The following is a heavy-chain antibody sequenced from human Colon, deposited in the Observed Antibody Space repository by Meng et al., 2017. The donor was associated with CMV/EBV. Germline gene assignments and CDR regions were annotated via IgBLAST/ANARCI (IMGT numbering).Heavy chain of an antibody. CDR2: ISSSSSYI. CDR1: GLTFSSYS. V-gene: IGHV3-21*01. Sequence: GGSLRLSCAASGLTFSSYSMNWVRQAPGKGLEWVSSISSSSSYIYYADSVKGRFTISRDNAKNSLYLQMNSLRAEDTAVYYCARERGGYGSYSYYYYGMDVWGQGTTVTVSS. CDR3: ARERGGYGSYSYYYYGMDV. D-gene: IGHD1-26*01. J-gene: IGHJ6*02.